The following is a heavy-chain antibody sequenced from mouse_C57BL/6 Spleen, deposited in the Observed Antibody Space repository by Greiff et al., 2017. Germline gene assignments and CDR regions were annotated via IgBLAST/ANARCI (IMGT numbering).Heavy chain of an antibody. J-gene: IGHJ2*01. D-gene: IGHD1-1*01. Sequence: VQLQQSGAELARPGASVKLSCKASGYTFTSYGISWVKQRTGQGLEWIGEIYPRSGNTYYNEKFKGKATLTADKSSSTAYMELRSLTSEDSAVYFCARDYYGSSEGSYYFDYWGQGTTLTVSS. CDR2: IYPRSGNT. CDR1: GYTFTSYG. CDR3: ARDYYGSSEGSYYFDY. V-gene: IGHV1-81*01.